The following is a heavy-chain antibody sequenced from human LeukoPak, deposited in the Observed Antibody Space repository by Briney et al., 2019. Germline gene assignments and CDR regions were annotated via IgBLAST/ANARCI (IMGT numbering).Heavy chain of an antibody. CDR3: ARDREGYVGWFDP. CDR1: GGSISSGGYY. V-gene: IGHV4-31*03. J-gene: IGHJ5*02. Sequence: PSQTLSLTCTVSGGSISSGGYYWSWIRQHPGKGLEWIGYIYYSGSTYYNPSLKSRVTISVDTSKNQFSLKLSSVTAADTAVYYCARDREGYVGWFDPWGQGTLVTVSS. CDR2: IYYSGST. D-gene: IGHD5-24*01.